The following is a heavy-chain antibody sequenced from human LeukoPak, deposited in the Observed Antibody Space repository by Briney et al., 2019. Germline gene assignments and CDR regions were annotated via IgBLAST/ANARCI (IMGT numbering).Heavy chain of an antibody. J-gene: IGHJ4*02. CDR2: ISWNTDTI. CDR1: GFTFPNYA. CDR3: TKAAEPGSYCGPIAD. D-gene: IGHD3-10*01. V-gene: IGHV3-9*01. Sequence: GGSLRLSCAASGFTFPNYAIHWVRQAPGKGLEWVSGISWNTDTIGFADSVKGRFTISRDNAKNSLYLQMNSLGTEDTAFYYCTKAAEPGSYCGPIADWGQGTLVTVSS.